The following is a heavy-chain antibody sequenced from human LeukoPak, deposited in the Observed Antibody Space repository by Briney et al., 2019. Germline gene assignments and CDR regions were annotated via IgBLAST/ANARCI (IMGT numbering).Heavy chain of an antibody. CDR2: INHSGST. CDR3: ARGHSGSYFDY. D-gene: IGHD1-26*01. V-gene: IGHV4-34*01. Sequence: SETLSFTCTVPGGSISSYYWSWIRQPPGKGLEWIGEINHSGSTNYNPSLKSRVTISVDTSKNQFSLKLSSVTAADTAVYYCARGHSGSYFDYWGQGTLVTVSS. CDR1: GGSISSYY. J-gene: IGHJ4*02.